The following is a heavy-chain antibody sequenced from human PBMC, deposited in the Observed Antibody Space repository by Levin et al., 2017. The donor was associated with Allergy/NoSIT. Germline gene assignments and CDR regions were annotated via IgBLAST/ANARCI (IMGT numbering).Heavy chain of an antibody. Sequence: ASVKVSCKASGYTFTSYGISWVRQAPGQGLEWMGWISAYNGNTNYAQKLQGRVTMTTDTSTSTAYMELRSLRSDDTAVYYCARDLLLGKWNYLGACGGDCYQGDAFDSWGQGTMVTVSS. CDR3: ARDLLLGKWNYLGACGGDCYQGDAFDS. J-gene: IGHJ3*02. CDR2: ISAYNGNT. CDR1: GYTFTSYG. D-gene: IGHD2-21*02. V-gene: IGHV1-18*01.